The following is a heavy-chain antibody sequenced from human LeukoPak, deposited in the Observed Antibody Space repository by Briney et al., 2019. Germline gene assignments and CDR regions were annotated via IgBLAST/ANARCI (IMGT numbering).Heavy chain of an antibody. J-gene: IGHJ4*02. V-gene: IGHV3-7*01. CDR2: IKQDGSEK. Sequence: GGSLRLSCAASGFTFSSYWMSWVRQAPGKGLEWVANIKQDGSEKYYVDSVKGRFTISRDNAKNSLYLQMNSLRAEVTAVYYCARSRGDYPAYFDYWGQGTLVTVSS. D-gene: IGHD4-17*01. CDR1: GFTFSSYW. CDR3: ARSRGDYPAYFDY.